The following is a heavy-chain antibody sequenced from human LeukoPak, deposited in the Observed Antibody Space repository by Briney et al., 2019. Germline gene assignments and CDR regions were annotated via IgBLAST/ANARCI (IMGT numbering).Heavy chain of an antibody. V-gene: IGHV4-61*02. CDR3: AGIGQYQLLPHAFDI. Sequence: SETLSLTCTVSGGSISSGSYYWNWIRQPAGKGLEWIGRIYTSGNTNYNPSLKSRVTISVDTSKNQFSLKLSSVTAADTAVYYCAGIGQYQLLPHAFDIWGQGTMVTVSS. CDR2: IYTSGNT. J-gene: IGHJ3*02. D-gene: IGHD2-2*01. CDR1: GGSISSGSYY.